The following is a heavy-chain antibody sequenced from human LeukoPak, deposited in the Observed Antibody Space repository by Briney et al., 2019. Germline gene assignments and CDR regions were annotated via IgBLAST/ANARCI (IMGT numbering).Heavy chain of an antibody. Sequence: PGGSLRLSCAASGFTFSSYAMSWVRQAPGKGLEWVSAISGSGGSTYYADSVKGRFTISRDNSKNTLYLQMNSLRAEDTAVYYCAKDLRVVVAATLDYWGQGTLVTVSS. CDR3: AKDLRVVVAATLDY. CDR1: GFTFSSYA. V-gene: IGHV3-23*01. D-gene: IGHD2-15*01. J-gene: IGHJ4*02. CDR2: ISGSGGST.